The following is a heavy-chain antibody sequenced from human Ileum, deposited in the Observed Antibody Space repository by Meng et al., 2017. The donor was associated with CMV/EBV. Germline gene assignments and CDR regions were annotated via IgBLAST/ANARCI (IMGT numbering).Heavy chain of an antibody. D-gene: IGHD2-2*01. V-gene: IGHV3-64*02. J-gene: IGHJ6*02. Sequence: GTLCLTCTASGVTINNYAMHWVRQPPGKGLEYVSAISNNGDRKYYADSVKGRFTISRDNSKNTLYLQMDSLRAEDMAVYYCARGGYCNSANCAICCGMDVWGQGTTVTVSS. CDR1: GVTINNYA. CDR2: ISNNGDRK. CDR3: ARGGYCNSANCAICCGMDV.